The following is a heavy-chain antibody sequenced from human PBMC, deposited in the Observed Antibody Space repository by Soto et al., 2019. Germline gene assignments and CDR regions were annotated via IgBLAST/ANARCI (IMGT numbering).Heavy chain of an antibody. D-gene: IGHD6-19*01. CDR1: GYTFITST. Sequence: ASVKVSCKTSGYTFITSTIHWLRQAPGQRLEWMGWINPGTGNTKFSQTFQGRVTLTRDTSASTAYLELRSLTSEDTAVFYCAREEGFSSSFYSDDDRGQGT. CDR3: AREEGFSSSFYSDDD. V-gene: IGHV1-3*01. J-gene: IGHJ4*02. CDR2: INPGTGNT.